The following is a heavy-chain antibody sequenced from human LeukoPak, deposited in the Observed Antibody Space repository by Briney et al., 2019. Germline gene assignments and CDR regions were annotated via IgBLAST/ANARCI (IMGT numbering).Heavy chain of an antibody. CDR1: GGSISSYY. V-gene: IGHV4-59*12. CDR3: ARARVQPGDWFDP. J-gene: IGHJ5*02. CDR2: IYYSGST. Sequence: SETLSLTCTVSGGSISSYYWSWIRQPPGKGLEWIGCIYYSGSTNYNPSLKSRVTISVDTSKNQFSLKLSSVTAADTAVYYCARARVQPGDWFDPWGQGTLVTVSS. D-gene: IGHD6-13*01.